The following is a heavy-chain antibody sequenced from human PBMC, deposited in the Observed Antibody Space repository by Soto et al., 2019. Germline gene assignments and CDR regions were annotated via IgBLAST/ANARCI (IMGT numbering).Heavy chain of an antibody. CDR2: ISYDGSNK. Sequence: GGSLRLSCAASGFTFSSYAMHWVRQAPGKGLEWVAVISYDGSNKYYADSVKGRFTISRDNSKNTLYLQMNSLRAQDTAVYYCARDRGTAMVPQQYYYYYGMDVWGQGTTVTVSS. CDR3: ARDRGTAMVPQQYYYYYGMDV. V-gene: IGHV3-30-3*01. D-gene: IGHD5-18*01. CDR1: GFTFSSYA. J-gene: IGHJ6*02.